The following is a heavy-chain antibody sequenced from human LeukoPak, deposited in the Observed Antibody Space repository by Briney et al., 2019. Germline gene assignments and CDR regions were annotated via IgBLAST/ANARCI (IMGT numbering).Heavy chain of an antibody. Sequence: SVKVSCKASGGTFSSYAISWVRQAPGQGLEWMGGIIPIFGTANYAQKFQGRVTITADKSTSTAYMELSSLRSEDTAVYYCARDPTYYYDSSGYDGYYFDYWGQGTLVTVSS. CDR1: GGTFSSYA. J-gene: IGHJ4*02. D-gene: IGHD3-22*01. CDR2: IIPIFGTA. CDR3: ARDPTYYYDSSGYDGYYFDY. V-gene: IGHV1-69*06.